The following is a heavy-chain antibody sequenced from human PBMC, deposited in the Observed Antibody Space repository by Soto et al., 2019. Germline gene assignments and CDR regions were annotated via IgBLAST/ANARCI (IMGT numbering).Heavy chain of an antibody. V-gene: IGHV3-33*01. D-gene: IGHD4-4*01. Sequence: GGSMRLSCSASGFTFSSYGMHWVRQAPGKGLEWVAVIWYDGSNKYYADSVKGRFTISRDNSKNTLYLQMNSLRAEDTAVYYCASGTTVYYYYGMDVWGQGPRSPSP. CDR1: GFTFSSYG. CDR2: IWYDGSNK. CDR3: ASGTTVYYYYGMDV. J-gene: IGHJ6*02.